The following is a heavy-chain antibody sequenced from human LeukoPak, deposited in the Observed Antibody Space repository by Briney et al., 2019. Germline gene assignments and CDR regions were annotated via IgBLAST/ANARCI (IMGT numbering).Heavy chain of an antibody. CDR2: ITSNSGSI. D-gene: IGHD4-23*01. Sequence: GGSLRLSCAASGFTFSSHTMTWVRQAAGKGLEWVSTITSNSGSIDYAGSVKGRFTISRDNSKNTLYLQMNSLRAEDTAVYYCAKFPQWSLRFFENWGQGTLVTVSS. CDR1: GFTFSSHT. V-gene: IGHV3-23*01. J-gene: IGHJ4*02. CDR3: AKFPQWSLRFFEN.